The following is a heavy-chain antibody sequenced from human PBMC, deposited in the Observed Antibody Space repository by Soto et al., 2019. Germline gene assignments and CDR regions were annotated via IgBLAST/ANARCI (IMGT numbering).Heavy chain of an antibody. V-gene: IGHV4-39*01. Sequence: QLQLQESGPGLVKPSETLSLTCTVSGGSISSSSYYWGWIRQPPGKGLEWIGSIYYSGSTYYNPSLKSRVTISVDTYKNQFSLKLSSVTAADTAVYYCASGYYYDSSGYYYVFDYWGQGTLVTVSS. CDR2: IYYSGST. CDR1: GGSISSSSYY. D-gene: IGHD3-22*01. CDR3: ASGYYYDSSGYYYVFDY. J-gene: IGHJ4*02.